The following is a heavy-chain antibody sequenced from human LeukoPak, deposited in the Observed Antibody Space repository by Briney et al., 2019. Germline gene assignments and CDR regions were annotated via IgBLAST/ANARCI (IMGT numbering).Heavy chain of an antibody. CDR2: ISGSGGST. D-gene: IGHD3-22*01. Sequence: GGSLRLSCAASGFTFSNYAMSWVRQAPGKGLEWVSSISGSGGSTLYADSVKGRFTVSRDNSKNTLYLQMNSLRAEDTAVYYCAKAYYDSSGYYNYFDYWGQGTLVTVSS. J-gene: IGHJ4*02. CDR3: AKAYYDSSGYYNYFDY. CDR1: GFTFSNYA. V-gene: IGHV3-23*01.